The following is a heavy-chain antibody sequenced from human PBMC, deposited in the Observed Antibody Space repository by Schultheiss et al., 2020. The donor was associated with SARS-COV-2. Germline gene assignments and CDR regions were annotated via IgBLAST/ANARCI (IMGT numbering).Heavy chain of an antibody. V-gene: IGHV4-34*01. CDR3: ARDRGIAARPTRKWFDP. J-gene: IGHJ5*02. CDR2: INHSGST. CDR1: GFTFSSYG. D-gene: IGHD6-6*01. Sequence: GSLRLSCAASGFTFSSYGTHWVRQAPGEGLEWIGEINHSGSTNYNPSLKSRVTISVDTSKNQFSLKLSSVTAADTAVYYCARDRGIAARPTRKWFDPWGQGTLVTVSS.